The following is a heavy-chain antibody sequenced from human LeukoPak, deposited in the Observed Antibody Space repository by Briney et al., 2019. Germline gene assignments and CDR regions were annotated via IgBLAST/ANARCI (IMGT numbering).Heavy chain of an antibody. Sequence: GGSLRLSCAASGFTFSSYPMSWVRQAPGEGLLWISTISGSGTATHYADSVKGRFTISRDNSRNTLFLQMDSLRPEDTAVYYCAKEGTARISTWYDSWGQGTLVTVSS. CDR3: AKEGTARISTWYDS. V-gene: IGHV3-23*01. CDR1: GFTFSSYP. J-gene: IGHJ4*02. D-gene: IGHD6-13*01. CDR2: ISGSGTAT.